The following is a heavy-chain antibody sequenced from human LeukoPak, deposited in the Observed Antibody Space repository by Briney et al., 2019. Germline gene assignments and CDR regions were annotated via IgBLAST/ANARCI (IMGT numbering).Heavy chain of an antibody. CDR1: GFTFSDYY. CDR2: ISGSSSDT. CDR3: AKDWGSGSYQPDAFDI. Sequence: GGSLRLSCAASGFTFSDYYMNWIRQAPGKGLEYISYISGSSSDTNYADSVKGRFTISRDNAKKSLYLQMNSLSAEDTAVYYCAKDWGSGSYQPDAFDIWGQGTMVTVSS. V-gene: IGHV3-11*05. J-gene: IGHJ3*02. D-gene: IGHD1-26*01.